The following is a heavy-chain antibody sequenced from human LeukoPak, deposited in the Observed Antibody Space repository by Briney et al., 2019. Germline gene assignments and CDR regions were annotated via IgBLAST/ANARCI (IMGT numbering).Heavy chain of an antibody. D-gene: IGHD3-22*01. Sequence: SETLSLTCAVYGGSFSGYYWSWIRQPPGKGLEWIGEINHSGSTNYNPSLKSRVTISVDTSKNQFSLKLSSVTAADPAVYYCARRIHYYDSSGYYYGGAIRFDYWGQGTLVTVSS. CDR1: GGSFSGYY. V-gene: IGHV4-34*01. CDR2: INHSGST. CDR3: ARRIHYYDSSGYYYGGAIRFDY. J-gene: IGHJ4*02.